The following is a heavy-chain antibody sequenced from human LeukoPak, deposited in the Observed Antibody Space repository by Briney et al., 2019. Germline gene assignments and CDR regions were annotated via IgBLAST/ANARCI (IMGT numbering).Heavy chain of an antibody. V-gene: IGHV4-4*07. CDR1: GGSISSYY. D-gene: IGHD1-26*01. Sequence: SETLSLTCTVSGGSISSYYWSWIRQPAGKGLEWIGRIYTSGSTNYNPSLKSRVTMSVDTSKNQFSLKLSSVTAADTAVYYCARLTYDYTGNYYLYYFDYWGQGTLVTVSS. CDR3: ARLTYDYTGNYYLYYFDY. CDR2: IYTSGST. J-gene: IGHJ4*02.